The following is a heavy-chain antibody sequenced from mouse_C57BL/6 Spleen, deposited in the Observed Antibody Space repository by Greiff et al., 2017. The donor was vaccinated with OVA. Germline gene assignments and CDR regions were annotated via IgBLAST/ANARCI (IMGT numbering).Heavy chain of an antibody. Sequence: VQLQQSGAELVKPGASVKISCKASGYAFSSYWMNWVKQRPGKGLEWIGQIYPGDGDTNYNGKFKGKATLTADKSSSTAYMQLSSLTSEDSAVYFCARASYDGYAMDYWGQGTSVTVSS. CDR1: GYAFSSYW. D-gene: IGHD2-12*01. V-gene: IGHV1-80*01. CDR3: ARASYDGYAMDY. CDR2: IYPGDGDT. J-gene: IGHJ4*01.